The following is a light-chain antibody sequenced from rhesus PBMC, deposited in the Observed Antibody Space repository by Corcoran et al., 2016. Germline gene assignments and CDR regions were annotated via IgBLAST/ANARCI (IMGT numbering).Light chain of an antibody. V-gene: IGKV1S12*01. CDR3: QHYYDNPPT. CDR2: AAS. CDR1: QNIYSN. Sequence: DIQMTQSPSALSASVGDRVTISCRASQNIYSNLAWYQQKPGKAPKLLIYAASTLQTGIPSRFCGRGSGTDFTLTISSLQPEDSAAYYCQHYYDNPPTFGQGTKVEIK. J-gene: IGKJ1*01.